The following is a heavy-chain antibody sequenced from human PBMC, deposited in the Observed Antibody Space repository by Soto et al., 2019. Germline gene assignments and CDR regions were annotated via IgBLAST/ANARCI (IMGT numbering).Heavy chain of an antibody. CDR1: GGSIRSGGYY. Sequence: QVQLQESGPGLVKPSQTLSLTCTVSGGSIRSGGYYWTWIRQYPGKRLEWIGYIFYSGTTYYNPSLKSRVTISLGTSTNQFSLKLSSVTAADTAVYYYARQPTYDFWSPYYFDYWGQGSLVTVSS. CDR2: IFYSGTT. V-gene: IGHV4-31*03. J-gene: IGHJ4*02. D-gene: IGHD3-3*01. CDR3: ARQPTYDFWSPYYFDY.